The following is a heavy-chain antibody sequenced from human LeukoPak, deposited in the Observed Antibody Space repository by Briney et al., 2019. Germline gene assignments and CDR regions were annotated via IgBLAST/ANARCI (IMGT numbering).Heavy chain of an antibody. V-gene: IGHV4-34*01. CDR1: GETFIHNF. J-gene: IGHJ4*02. CDR3: ARAMPYFYGSIAVPGTIDY. CDR2: INHSRST. Sequence: PAETLSLTCAVYGETFIHNFWTGLRQPPGKGLKWIGQINHSRSTYYNPSLKSRVTILVDTSKNQFSLKLTSVTAADTAVYYCARAMPYFYGSIAVPGTIDYWGQGILVTVSS. D-gene: IGHD6-19*01.